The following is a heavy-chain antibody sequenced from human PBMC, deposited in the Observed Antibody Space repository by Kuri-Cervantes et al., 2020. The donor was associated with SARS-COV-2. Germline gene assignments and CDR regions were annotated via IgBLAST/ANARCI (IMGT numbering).Heavy chain of an antibody. Sequence: AGVQVSCKASGYTFTSSAIHWVRQAPGQRLEWMGWINAGNGNTKYSQKFQGRVTITRDTSASTAYMELSSLRSEDTAVYYCARVGIAARPGRLSYGLDVWAQGTTVTVSS. CDR3: ARVGIAARPGRLSYGLDV. CDR2: INAGNGNT. CDR1: GYTFTSSA. J-gene: IGHJ6*02. V-gene: IGHV1-3*01. D-gene: IGHD6-6*01.